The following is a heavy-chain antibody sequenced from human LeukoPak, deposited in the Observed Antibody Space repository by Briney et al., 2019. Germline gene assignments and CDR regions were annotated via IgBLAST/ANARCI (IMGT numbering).Heavy chain of an antibody. D-gene: IGHD3-3*01. CDR1: GFTFSSYE. CDR2: IYYSGST. Sequence: LRLSCAASGFTFSSYEMNWVRQPPGKGLEWIGSIYYSGSTYYNPSLKSRVTISVDTSKKQFSLKLSSVTAADTAVYYCARQIWPEDFWSGYYDRFDPWGQGTLVTVSS. J-gene: IGHJ5*02. CDR3: ARQIWPEDFWSGYYDRFDP. V-gene: IGHV4-39*01.